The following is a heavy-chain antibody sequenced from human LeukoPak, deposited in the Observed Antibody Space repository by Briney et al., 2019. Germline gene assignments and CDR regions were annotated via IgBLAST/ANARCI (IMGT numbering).Heavy chain of an antibody. CDR3: ARVGQFDY. J-gene: IGHJ4*02. CDR1: GFTFSSYS. Sequence: GGSLRLSCAASGFTFSSYSMNWVRQAPGKGLEWVSYISESGGTIYYADSVKGRFTISRDNAKNSLCLQMNSLRAEDTAVYYCARVGQFDYWGQGTLVTVSS. V-gene: IGHV3-48*04. CDR2: ISESGGTI.